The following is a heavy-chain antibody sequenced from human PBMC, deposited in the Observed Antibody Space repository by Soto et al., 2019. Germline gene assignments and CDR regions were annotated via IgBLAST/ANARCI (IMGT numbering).Heavy chain of an antibody. J-gene: IGHJ4*02. CDR3: ARGGIAAAAPRGLFDY. Sequence: SETLSLTCTVSGGSISSSSYYWGWIRQPPGKGLEWIGNIYYSGSTYYNPSLKSRVTISVDTSKNQFSLKLSSVTAADTAVYYCARGGIAAAAPRGLFDYWGQGTLVNVFS. CDR2: IYYSGST. V-gene: IGHV4-39*01. CDR1: GGSISSSSYY. D-gene: IGHD6-13*01.